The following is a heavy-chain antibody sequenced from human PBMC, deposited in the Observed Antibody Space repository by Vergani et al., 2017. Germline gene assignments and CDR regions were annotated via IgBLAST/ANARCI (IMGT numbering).Heavy chain of an antibody. D-gene: IGHD4-11*01. CDR3: ARVFYSNYDY. V-gene: IGHV3-48*03. J-gene: IGHJ4*02. CDR2: ISSSGSTI. Sequence: EVQLVESGGGLVQPGGSLRLSCAASGFTFSSYEMNWVRQAPGKGLEWVSYISSSGSTIYYADSVKGRFTISRDNAKNSLYLQMNSLRAEDTAVYYCARVFYSNYDYWGQGTLVTVSS. CDR1: GFTFSSYE.